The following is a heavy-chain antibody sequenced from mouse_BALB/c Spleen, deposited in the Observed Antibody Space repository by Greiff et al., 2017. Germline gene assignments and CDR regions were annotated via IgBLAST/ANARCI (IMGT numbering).Heavy chain of an antibody. Sequence: EVKVVESGGGLVKPGGSLKLSCAASGFTFSDYYMYWVRQTPEKRLEWVATISDGGSYTYYPDSVKGRFTISRDNAKNNLYLQMSSLKSEDTAMYYCARDLEITGGYWGQGTTLTVSS. J-gene: IGHJ2*01. CDR2: ISDGGSYT. CDR3: ARDLEITGGY. CDR1: GFTFSDYY. V-gene: IGHV5-4*02. D-gene: IGHD2-4*01.